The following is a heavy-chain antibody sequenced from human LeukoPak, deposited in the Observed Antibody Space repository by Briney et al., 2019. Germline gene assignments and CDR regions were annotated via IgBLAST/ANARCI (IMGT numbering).Heavy chain of an antibody. V-gene: IGHV3-21*01. CDR1: GFTFSSYS. CDR2: ISSSSSYI. D-gene: IGHD2-2*01. Sequence: GGSLRLSCAASGFTFSSYSMNWVRQAPGKGLEWVSSISSSSSYIYYADSVKGRFTISRDNAKNSLYLQMNSLRAEDTAVYYCAKGRPLIVVVPAAPDYWGQGTLVTVSS. J-gene: IGHJ4*02. CDR3: AKGRPLIVVVPAAPDY.